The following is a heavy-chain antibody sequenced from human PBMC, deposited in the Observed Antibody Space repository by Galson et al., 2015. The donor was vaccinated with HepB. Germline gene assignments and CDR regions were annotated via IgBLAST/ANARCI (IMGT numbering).Heavy chain of an antibody. CDR3: ASPRYSSSFTFAFDI. J-gene: IGHJ3*02. CDR2: ISGSGGST. Sequence: SLRLSCAASGFAFSSYAMSWVRQAPGKGLEWVSAISGSGGSTYYADSVKGRFTISRDNSKNTLYLQMNSLRAEDTAVYYCASPRYSSSFTFAFDIWGQGTMVTVSS. CDR1: GFAFSSYA. V-gene: IGHV3-23*01. D-gene: IGHD6-13*01.